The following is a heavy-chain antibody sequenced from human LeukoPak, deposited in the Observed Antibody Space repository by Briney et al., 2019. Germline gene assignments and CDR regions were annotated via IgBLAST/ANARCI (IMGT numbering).Heavy chain of an antibody. CDR1: GYTFTNYG. J-gene: IGHJ4*02. Sequence: ASVKVSCKASGYTFTNYGISWVRQAPGQGFEWMGWISGYNANTNYVQKFQGRVTMTTDTSTHTAYMELRSLRSDDTAVYYCARGSHRLYDYVWGTYESKDYWGQGTLVTVSS. V-gene: IGHV1-18*01. D-gene: IGHD3-16*01. CDR2: ISGYNANT. CDR3: ARGSHRLYDYVWGTYESKDY.